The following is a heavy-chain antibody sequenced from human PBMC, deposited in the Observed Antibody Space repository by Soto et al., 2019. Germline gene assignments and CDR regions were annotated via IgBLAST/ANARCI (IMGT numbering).Heavy chain of an antibody. CDR2: IDPSDSQT. CDR3: ARQIYDSDTGPNFQYYFNS. V-gene: IGHV5-10-1*01. CDR1: GYSFAGYW. J-gene: IGHJ4*02. Sequence: GESLKISCKGSGYSFAGYWITWVRRKPGKGLEWMGRIDPSDSQTYYSPSFRGHVTISATKSITTVFLQWSSLRASDTAMYYCARQIYDSDTGPNFQYYFNSWGQGTPVTVSS. D-gene: IGHD3-22*01.